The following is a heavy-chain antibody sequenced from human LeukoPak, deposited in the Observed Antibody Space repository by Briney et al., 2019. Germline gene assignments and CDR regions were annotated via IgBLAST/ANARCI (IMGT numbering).Heavy chain of an antibody. D-gene: IGHD4-17*01. CDR2: ISAYNGNT. V-gene: IGHV1-18*01. CDR3: ARDGVTTGGYYYYYGMDA. CDR1: GYTFTSYG. J-gene: IGHJ6*02. Sequence: ASVKVSCKAPGYTFTSYGISWVRQAPGQGLEWMGWISAYNGNTNYAQKLQGRVTMTTDTSTSTAYMELRSLRSDDTAVYYCARDGVTTGGYYYYYGMDAWGQGTTVTVSS.